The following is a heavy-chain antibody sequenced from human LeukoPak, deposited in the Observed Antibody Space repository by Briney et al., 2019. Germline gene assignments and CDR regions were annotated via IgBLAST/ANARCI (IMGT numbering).Heavy chain of an antibody. V-gene: IGHV4-38-2*02. CDR2: IYYSGST. CDR3: ARESCSGGSCWYYYYYYMDV. CDR1: GYSISSGYY. Sequence: SETLSLTCTVSGYSISSGYYWGWIRPPPGKGLEWIGSIYYSGSTYYNPSLKSRVTISVDTSKNQFSLKLSSVTAADTAVYYCARESCSGGSCWYYYYYYMDVWGKGTTVTVSS. J-gene: IGHJ6*03. D-gene: IGHD2-15*01.